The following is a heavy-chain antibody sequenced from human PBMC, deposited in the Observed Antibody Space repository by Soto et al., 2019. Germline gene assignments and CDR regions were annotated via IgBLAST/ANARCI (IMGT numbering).Heavy chain of an antibody. CDR3: ATGGHNDGYNFYHGMDV. Sequence: QVQGVQSGAEVKKPGSSVKVSCKVSGGIFTNNAISWVRQAPGQRLEWLGGVIPLFYTAYYAQIFRGRLRSSADGATTTAYMELSGLTSADTAVYFCATGGHNDGYNFYHGMDVWGQGTTVTVS. CDR2: VIPLFYTA. J-gene: IGHJ6*02. V-gene: IGHV1-69*01. CDR1: GGIFTNNA. D-gene: IGHD5-18*01.